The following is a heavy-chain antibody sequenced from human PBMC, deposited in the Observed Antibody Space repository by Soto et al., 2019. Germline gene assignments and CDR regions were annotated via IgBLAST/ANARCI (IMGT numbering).Heavy chain of an antibody. CDR3: AHKGPEDWPLDY. D-gene: IGHD3-9*01. CDR2: IYWDDSK. Sequence: QITLKESGPTLVRPTQTLTLTCAFSGFSLSTSGVGVGWIRQPPGKALEWLAVIYWDDSKHYSPSLRSRLTSTKDTSNNPVVLTMTNMDPMDTGTYYCAHKGPEDWPLDYWGQGTLVTVSS. J-gene: IGHJ4*02. V-gene: IGHV2-5*02. CDR1: GFSLSTSGVG.